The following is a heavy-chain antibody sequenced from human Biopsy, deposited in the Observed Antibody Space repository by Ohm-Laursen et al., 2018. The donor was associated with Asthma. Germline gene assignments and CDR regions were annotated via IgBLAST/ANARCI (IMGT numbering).Heavy chain of an antibody. CDR3: ARAVDYSHYYGIDV. Sequence: GASVKVSCKASGYTFNSAGITWARQAPGQGLEWMGWSSVYNGNTKVAQKLQDRVTMITDTSTSTAYMELRSLRSDDTAVYFCARAVDYSHYYGIDVWGQGTTVTVS. J-gene: IGHJ6*02. D-gene: IGHD3-10*01. CDR2: SSVYNGNT. CDR1: GYTFNSAG. V-gene: IGHV1-18*01.